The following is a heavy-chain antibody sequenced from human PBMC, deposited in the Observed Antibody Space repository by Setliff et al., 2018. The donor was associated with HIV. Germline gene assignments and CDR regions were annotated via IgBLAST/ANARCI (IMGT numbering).Heavy chain of an antibody. D-gene: IGHD5-18*01. V-gene: IGHV4-34*01. CDR3: ARVYSYGHSPIDY. CDR2: SSDSGYT. CDR1: GGSLTNYY. J-gene: IGHJ4*02. Sequence: SETLSLTCAVYGGSLTNYYWTWIRQTPEKGLEWIGSSSDSGYTQYTPSLKSRVTISVDRSKNQFSLKLNSLTAADTAVYYCARVYSYGHSPIDYWGQGTLVTVSS.